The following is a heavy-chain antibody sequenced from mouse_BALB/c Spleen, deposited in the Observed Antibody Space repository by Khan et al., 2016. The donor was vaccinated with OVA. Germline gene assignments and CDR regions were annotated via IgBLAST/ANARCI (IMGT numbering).Heavy chain of an antibody. CDR2: ISSGGDYT. J-gene: IGHJ3*01. CDR3: ASHLNGSFAY. V-gene: IGHV5-6*01. D-gene: IGHD2-2*01. CDR1: GFIFSSYS. Sequence: EVELVESGGDLVKPGGSLKLSCAASGFIFSSYSMSWVRQTPDKRLVWVATISSGGDYTYYPDSVKGRFTISRDDAKNTLYLQMSSLKSEDTAMYYCASHLNGSFAYWGQGTLVTVSA.